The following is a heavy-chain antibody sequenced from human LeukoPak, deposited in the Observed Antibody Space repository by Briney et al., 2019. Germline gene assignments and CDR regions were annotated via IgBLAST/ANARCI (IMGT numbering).Heavy chain of an antibody. CDR1: GFTFSSYG. CDR2: IRYDGSNK. J-gene: IGHJ6*02. Sequence: GGSLRLSCAASGFTFSSYGMHWLRQAPGKGLEWVAFIRYDGSNKYYADSVKGRFTISRDNSKNTLYLQMNSLRAEDTAVYYCASPLRLGELSPPDVWGQGTTVTVSS. CDR3: ASPLRLGELSPPDV. V-gene: IGHV3-30*02. D-gene: IGHD3-16*02.